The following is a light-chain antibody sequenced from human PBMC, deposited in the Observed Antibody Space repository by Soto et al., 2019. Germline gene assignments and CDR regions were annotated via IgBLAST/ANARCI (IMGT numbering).Light chain of an antibody. CDR2: ATS. V-gene: IGKV3-15*01. J-gene: IGKJ1*01. Sequence: EILMTQSPATLSVSPGDSATLSCRASRSVDTDLAWYQQKPGQAPRLLVFATSARATGVPDRFRGSRSGTDFTLTISSLQPEDSATYYCQQYGSSPWTFGQGTKVDIK. CDR1: RSVDTD. CDR3: QQYGSSPWT.